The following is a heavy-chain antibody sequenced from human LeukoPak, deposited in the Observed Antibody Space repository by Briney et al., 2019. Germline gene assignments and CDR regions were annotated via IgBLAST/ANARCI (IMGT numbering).Heavy chain of an antibody. Sequence: ASVKVSCKASGGSFNTYAISWVRQAPGQGLEWMGSIIPIFGTTNYAQKFQDRVTITADESTSTAYMELSSLRSEDTAVYYCARDRSAYNSGWYFDYWGQGTLVTVSS. J-gene: IGHJ4*02. CDR3: ARDRSAYNSGWYFDY. CDR1: GGSFNTYA. CDR2: IIPIFGTT. D-gene: IGHD6-19*01. V-gene: IGHV1-69*13.